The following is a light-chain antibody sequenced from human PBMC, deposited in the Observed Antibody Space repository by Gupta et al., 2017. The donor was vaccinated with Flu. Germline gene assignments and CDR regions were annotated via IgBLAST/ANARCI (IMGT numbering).Light chain of an antibody. CDR1: ICAVTSGHP. Sequence: QAVVTQEPALTVSPGGTVTLTRGSNICAVTSGHPPHWFQQQPGQAPRTLIYDTSNNYAWTPARFSGSLLGGKAALTLSGAQPEDDADYYCLLSYSGARVFGGGTKLTVL. J-gene: IGLJ3*02. CDR2: DTS. V-gene: IGLV7-46*01. CDR3: LLSYSGARV.